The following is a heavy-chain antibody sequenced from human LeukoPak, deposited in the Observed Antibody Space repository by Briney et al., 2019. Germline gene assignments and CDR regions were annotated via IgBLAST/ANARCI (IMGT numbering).Heavy chain of an antibody. CDR2: IKQDGSET. CDR3: ARQRGSGCLDY. CDR1: RFTLSNYW. D-gene: IGHD6-19*01. V-gene: IGHV3-7*01. Sequence: GGSLRLSCAASRFTLSNYWMSWVCQPPERGLCWVANIKQDGSETYYVDSVKGRFTISRDNAKNSLSLQMNSLRAEDTAVYYCARQRGSGCLDYWGQGTLVTVSS. J-gene: IGHJ4*01.